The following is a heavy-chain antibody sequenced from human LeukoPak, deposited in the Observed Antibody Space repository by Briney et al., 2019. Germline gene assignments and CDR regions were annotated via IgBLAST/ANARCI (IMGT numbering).Heavy chain of an antibody. Sequence: PGGSLRLSCAASGFTFSSYSMNWVRQAPGKGLEWVSYISSDSRTIYYADSVKGRFTISRDNAKNSLYLQMNSLRAEDTAVYYCARAPYGGNFFDYWGQGTLVNVSS. V-gene: IGHV3-48*04. CDR3: ARAPYGGNFFDY. CDR2: ISSDSRTI. J-gene: IGHJ4*02. CDR1: GFTFSSYS. D-gene: IGHD4-23*01.